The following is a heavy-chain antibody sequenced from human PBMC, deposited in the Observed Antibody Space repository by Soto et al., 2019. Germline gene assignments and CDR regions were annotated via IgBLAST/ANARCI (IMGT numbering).Heavy chain of an antibody. CDR1: GYTFTSYD. CDR3: ARGESEQWLVRLNWFDP. D-gene: IGHD6-19*01. V-gene: IGHV1-8*01. J-gene: IGHJ5*02. CDR2: MNPNSGNT. Sequence: ASVKVSCKASGYTFTSYDINWVRQATGQGLEWMGWMNPNSGNTGYAQKFQGRVTMTRNTSISTAYMELSSVRSEDTAVYYCARGESEQWLVRLNWFDPWGQGTLVTVSS.